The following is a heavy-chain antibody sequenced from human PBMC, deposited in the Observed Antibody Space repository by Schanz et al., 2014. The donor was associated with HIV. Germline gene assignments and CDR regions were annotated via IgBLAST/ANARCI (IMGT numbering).Heavy chain of an antibody. V-gene: IGHV1-69*06. CDR3: ARENWHYDH. D-gene: IGHD1-7*01. Sequence: QVQLVQSGAEVKKPGSSVKVSCKASGGTFSSYAISWVRQAPGQGLEWMGGIIPSFDTTNYAQTFQGRVTITADKSTSTAYMELSSLRSDDTAVYFCARENWHYDHWGQGTLVTVSS. CDR2: IIPSFDTT. CDR1: GGTFSSYA. J-gene: IGHJ5*02.